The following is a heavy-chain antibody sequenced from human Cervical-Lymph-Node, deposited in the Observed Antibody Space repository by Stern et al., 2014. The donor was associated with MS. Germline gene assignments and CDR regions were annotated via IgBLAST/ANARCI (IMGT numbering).Heavy chain of an antibody. CDR3: ARVGGQLELRGYYYGMDV. CDR1: GGTFSSYA. D-gene: IGHD1-7*01. J-gene: IGHJ6*02. V-gene: IGHV1-69*01. Sequence: VQLVQSGAEVKKPGSSVKVSCKASGGTFSSYAISWGRQAPGQGLEWMGGILPIFGTANYAQKFQGRFTITADESTSTAYMELSSLRSEDTAVYYCARVGGQLELRGYYYGMDVWGQGTTVTVSS. CDR2: ILPIFGTA.